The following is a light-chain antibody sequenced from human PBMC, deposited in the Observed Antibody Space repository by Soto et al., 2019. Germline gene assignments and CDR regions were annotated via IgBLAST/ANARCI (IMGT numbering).Light chain of an antibody. CDR3: SSYTTSSTL. Sequence: QSVLTQPASVSGSPGQSITISCTGTSSDVGGYNYVSWYQQHPGKAPKLMVYDVSNRPSGVSNRFSGSKSGNTASLTISGLQPEDEADYYCSSYTTSSTLFGTGTKVTVL. CDR2: DVS. J-gene: IGLJ1*01. V-gene: IGLV2-14*01. CDR1: SSDVGGYNY.